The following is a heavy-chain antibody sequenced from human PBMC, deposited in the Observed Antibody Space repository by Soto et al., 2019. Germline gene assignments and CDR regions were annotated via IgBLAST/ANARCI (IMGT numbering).Heavy chain of an antibody. CDR1: GFTFSSYA. Sequence: EVQLLESGGGLVQPGGSLRLSCAASGFTFSSYAMSLVRQAPGKGLEWVSAISGSGGSTYYADSVKGRFTISRDNSKNTLYLQMNSLRAEDTAVYYCAKALEWLLERHTMDVWGKGTTVTVSS. CDR2: ISGSGGST. J-gene: IGHJ6*03. V-gene: IGHV3-23*01. D-gene: IGHD3-3*01. CDR3: AKALEWLLERHTMDV.